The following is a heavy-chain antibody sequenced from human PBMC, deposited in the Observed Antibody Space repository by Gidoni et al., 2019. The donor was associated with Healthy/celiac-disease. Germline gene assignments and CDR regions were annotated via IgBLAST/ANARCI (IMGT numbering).Heavy chain of an antibody. CDR2: INPNSGGT. D-gene: IGHD6-13*01. CDR1: GYPFTAYY. V-gene: IGHV1-2*02. CDR3: ARDLRIAETLYYGMDV. J-gene: IGHJ6*02. Sequence: QVQLVQSGAEVKKPGASVKVSCKASGYPFTAYYMHWVRQAPGQGLEWMGWINPNSGGTNYAQKFQGRVTMTRDTSISTAYMELSRLRSDDTAVYYCARDLRIAETLYYGMDVWGQGTTVTVSS.